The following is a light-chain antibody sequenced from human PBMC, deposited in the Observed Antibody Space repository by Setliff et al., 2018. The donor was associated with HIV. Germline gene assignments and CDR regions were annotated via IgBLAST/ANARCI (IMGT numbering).Light chain of an antibody. J-gene: IGLJ1*01. CDR3: QSYDISLSGCV. Sequence: VLTQPPSVSEAPRHRVTISCSGSSSDIGNNAVNWYQQLPGKAPKLLIYDNNNRPSGVPDRFSASKYGTSASLAITGLQAEDEADYYCQSYDISLSGCVFGGGTKVTVL. CDR2: DNN. V-gene: IGLV1-36*01. CDR1: SSDIGNNA.